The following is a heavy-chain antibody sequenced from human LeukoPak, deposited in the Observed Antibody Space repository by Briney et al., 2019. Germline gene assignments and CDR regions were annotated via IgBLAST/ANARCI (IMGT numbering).Heavy chain of an antibody. CDR3: ARESLTDILTGSTYYFDY. V-gene: IGHV1-69*13. CDR2: IIPIFGIA. Sequence: SVKVSCKASGGTFSSYAISWVRQAPGQGLEWMGGIIPIFGIANYAQKFQGRVTITAEESTSTAYMELSSLRSEDTAVYYCARESLTDILTGSTYYFDYWGQGTLVTVSS. CDR1: GGTFSSYA. D-gene: IGHD3-9*01. J-gene: IGHJ4*02.